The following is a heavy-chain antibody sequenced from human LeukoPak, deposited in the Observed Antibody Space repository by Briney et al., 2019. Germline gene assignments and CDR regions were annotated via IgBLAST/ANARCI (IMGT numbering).Heavy chain of an antibody. CDR3: ARVNDSSGYYDIDY. CDR2: IYYSGST. CDR1: GGSISSYY. J-gene: IGHJ4*02. D-gene: IGHD3-22*01. Sequence: SETLSLTCTVSGGSISSYYGSWIRQPPGKGLEWIGYIYYSGSTNYNPSLKSRVTISVDTSKNQFSLKLSSVTAADTAVYYCARVNDSSGYYDIDYWGQGTLVTVSS. V-gene: IGHV4-59*01.